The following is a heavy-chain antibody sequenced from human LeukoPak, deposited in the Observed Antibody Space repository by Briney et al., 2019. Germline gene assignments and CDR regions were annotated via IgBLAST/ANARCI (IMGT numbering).Heavy chain of an antibody. D-gene: IGHD3-3*01. CDR1: GGSISSDSYY. J-gene: IGHJ4*02. Sequence: PSETLSLTCTVSGGSISSDSYYWGWIRQPPGKGLDYFGRVSYSGTTYYNPSLKSRVIISVDTSKNEISLQLSSVTAADTAVYYCARLPTYITPTPPDYWGQGTLVTVSS. CDR3: ARLPTYITPTPPDY. CDR2: VSYSGTT. V-gene: IGHV4-39*01.